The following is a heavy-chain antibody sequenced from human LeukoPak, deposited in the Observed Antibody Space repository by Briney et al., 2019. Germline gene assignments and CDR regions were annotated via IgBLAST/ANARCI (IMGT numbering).Heavy chain of an antibody. J-gene: IGHJ3*02. CDR1: GGSFSGYY. Sequence: SETLSLTCAVYGGSFSGYYWSWIRQPPGKGLEWIGEINHSGSTNHNPSLKSRVTISVDTSKNQFSLKLSSVTAADTAVYYCARAGGATVMDAFDIWGQGTMVTVSS. D-gene: IGHD1-26*01. CDR3: ARAGGATVMDAFDI. V-gene: IGHV4-34*01. CDR2: INHSGST.